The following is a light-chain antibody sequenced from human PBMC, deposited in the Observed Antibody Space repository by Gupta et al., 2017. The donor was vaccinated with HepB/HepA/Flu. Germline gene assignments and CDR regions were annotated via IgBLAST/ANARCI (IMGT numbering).Light chain of an antibody. V-gene: IGLV3-1*01. J-gene: IGLJ2*01. Sequence: SVSAGQTANIICSGEKLGEKYAFWYQQKAGQSPLVVIYQDEKRPAGIPERFSGSNSGNTATLTISGTQAMDEADYYCQAWDNSHVIFGGGTRLTVL. CDR1: KLGEKY. CDR2: QDE. CDR3: QAWDNSHVI.